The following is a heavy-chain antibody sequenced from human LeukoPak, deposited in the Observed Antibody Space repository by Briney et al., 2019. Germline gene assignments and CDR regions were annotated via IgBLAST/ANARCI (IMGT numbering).Heavy chain of an antibody. CDR1: GYTFTSYG. CDR2: IIPIFGTA. CDR3: ASKWGDTAMVNFDY. Sequence: SVKVSCKASGYTFTSYGISWVRQAPGQGLEWMGGIIPIFGTANYAQKFQGRVTITTDESTSTAYMELSSLRSEDTAVYYCASKWGDTAMVNFDYWGQGTLVTVSS. J-gene: IGHJ4*02. D-gene: IGHD5-18*01. V-gene: IGHV1-69*05.